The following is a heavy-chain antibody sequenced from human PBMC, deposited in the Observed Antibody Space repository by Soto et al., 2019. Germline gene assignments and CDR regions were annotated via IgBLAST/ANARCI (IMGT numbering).Heavy chain of an antibody. D-gene: IGHD2-21*02. CDR2: TYYRSKWYN. CDR3: ARVGLKPPLGVGTAPISNGFAP. Sequence: SQTLSLTGASSGGSVSSNSAAWNWIRQSPSRGLEWLGRTYYRSKWYNDYAVSVKSRITINPDTSKNQFSLQLNSVTPEDTAVYYCARVGLKPPLGVGTAPISNGFAPWGKGTLVTVS. CDR1: GGSVSSNSAA. V-gene: IGHV6-1*01. J-gene: IGHJ5*02.